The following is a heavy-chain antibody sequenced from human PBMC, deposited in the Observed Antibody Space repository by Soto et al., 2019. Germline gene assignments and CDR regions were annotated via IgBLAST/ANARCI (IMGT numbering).Heavy chain of an antibody. CDR2: ISTHNGNT. CDR1: GYTFTNYG. D-gene: IGHD3-10*01. J-gene: IGHJ6*02. CDR3: ASAITMVRGVTRRYYYYYAMAV. V-gene: IGHV1-18*01. Sequence: QVQLVQSGAEVKMPGASVTVSCKASGYTFTNYGVNWVRQAPGQGLEWMGWISTHNGNTNYTKKLQDRVTMTTDTSTSTAYLELRSLRSDYTALYYGASAITMVRGVTRRYYYYYAMAVWGQGTTVTFAS.